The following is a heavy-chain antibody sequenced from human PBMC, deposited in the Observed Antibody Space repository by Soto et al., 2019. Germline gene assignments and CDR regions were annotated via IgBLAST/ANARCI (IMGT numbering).Heavy chain of an antibody. V-gene: IGHV3-21*01. CDR1: GFTFSSYS. J-gene: IGHJ6*03. CDR2: ISSSSSYI. D-gene: IGHD3-16*01. Sequence: VQLVESGGGLVKPGGSLRLSCAASGFTFSSYSMNWVRQAPGKGLEWVSSISSSSSYIYYADSVKGRFTISRDNDKNTLYLQMNSMRAEDTAVYYCGTDGGGKYYYYMDVWGKGTTVTVSS. CDR3: GTDGGGKYYYYMDV.